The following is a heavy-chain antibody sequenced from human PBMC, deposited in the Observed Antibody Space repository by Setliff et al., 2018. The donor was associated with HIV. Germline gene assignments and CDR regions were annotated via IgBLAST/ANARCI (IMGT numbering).Heavy chain of an antibody. CDR1: GFAFDDYS. V-gene: IGHV3-20*04. CDR3: VRDQLRWPERWDFDF. CDR2: ISATGTTV. J-gene: IGHJ4*02. Sequence: PGGSLRLSCVASGFAFDDYSMHWVRQAPGKGLEWVSYISATGTTVSYADSVRGRFIISRDSVKSELYLQMKSLRVEDTALYYCVRDQLRWPERWDFDFWGQGTLVTVSS. D-gene: IGHD1-26*01.